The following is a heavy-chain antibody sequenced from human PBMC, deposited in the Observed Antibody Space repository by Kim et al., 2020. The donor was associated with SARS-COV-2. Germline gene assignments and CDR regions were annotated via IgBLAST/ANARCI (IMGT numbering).Heavy chain of an antibody. J-gene: IGHJ6*02. CDR3: ARSSITMGRTLFRVIGGMGV. D-gene: IGHD3-10*01. V-gene: IGHV3-11*03. CDR2: ISSSSSST. Sequence: GGSLRLSCAASGFTFSDYYMSWIRQAPGKGLEWVSYISSSSSSTNYADSVKGRFTISRDNAKNSLYLQMNSLRAEDTAVYYCARSSITMGRTLFRVIGGMGVWDQGTAVTVSS. CDR1: GFTFSDYY.